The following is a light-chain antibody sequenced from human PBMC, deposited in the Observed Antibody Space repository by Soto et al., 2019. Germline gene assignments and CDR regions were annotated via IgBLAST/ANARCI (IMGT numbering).Light chain of an antibody. J-gene: IGLJ3*02. CDR2: INSDGRH. CDR3: LTWGPGIWV. CDR1: SRHTNYA. V-gene: IGLV4-69*01. Sequence: QSVLTQSPSASASLGASVKLTCSLSSRHTNYAIAWHQVQPEKGPRYLMKINSDGRHSKGDGIPDRFSGSSSGAERYLTISSLRSEDEADYYCLTWGPGIWVFGGGTKLTVL.